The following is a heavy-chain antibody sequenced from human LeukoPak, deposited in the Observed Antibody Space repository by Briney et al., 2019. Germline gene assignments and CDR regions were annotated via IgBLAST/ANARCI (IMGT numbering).Heavy chain of an antibody. CDR1: GFTFSSHA. CDR3: ACRPPVSDYFDY. D-gene: IGHD3-10*01. J-gene: IGHJ4*02. CDR2: ISGSGTT. V-gene: IGHV3-23*01. Sequence: PGGSLRLSCAASGFTFSSHAMSWVRQAPGKGLEWVSAISGSGTTFYADSVKGRFTISRDNSKDTLYLQMNSLRAEDTAVYYCACRPPVSDYFDYWAREPWSPSPQ.